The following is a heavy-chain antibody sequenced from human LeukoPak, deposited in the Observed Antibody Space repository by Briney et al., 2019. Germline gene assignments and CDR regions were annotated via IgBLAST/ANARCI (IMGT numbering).Heavy chain of an antibody. J-gene: IGHJ4*02. CDR2: INPSFGST. CDR1: GFTFSSHY. D-gene: IGHD5-12*01. V-gene: IGHV1-46*01. CDR3: ARTRAYSGYASLDY. Sequence: APVKVSCKASGFTFSSHYMYWVRQAPGQGLEWMGMINPSFGSTSSAQKFQGRVTMTRDTSTSTVYMELSSLRSEDTAVYYCARTRAYSGYASLDYWGQGTLVTVSS.